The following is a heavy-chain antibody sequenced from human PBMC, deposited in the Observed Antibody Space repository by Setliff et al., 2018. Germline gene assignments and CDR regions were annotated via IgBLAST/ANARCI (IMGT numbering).Heavy chain of an antibody. CDR3: ARGGTFRYFDF. CDR1: GGSISSHY. CDR2: SYYIGST. Sequence: SETLSLTCTVSGGSISSHYWSWIRQPPGKGLEWIGHSYYIGSTDYNPSLKSRVTISVDTSKNQFSLELRSVTAADTAVYYCARGGTFRYFDFWGQGAPVTVSS. J-gene: IGHJ4*02. D-gene: IGHD2-15*01. V-gene: IGHV4-59*08.